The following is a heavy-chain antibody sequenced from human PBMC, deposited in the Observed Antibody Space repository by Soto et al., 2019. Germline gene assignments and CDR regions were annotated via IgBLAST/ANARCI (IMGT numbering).Heavy chain of an antibody. CDR2: IIPIFGTA. CDR1: GGTFSSYA. CDR3: ARERNSDYGDYVARGFDP. J-gene: IGHJ5*02. Sequence: QVQLVQSGAEVKKPGSSVKVSCKASGGTFSSYAISWVRQAPGQGLEWMAGIIPIFGTANYAQKFQGRVTITADESTSTAYMELSSLRSEDTAVYYCARERNSDYGDYVARGFDPWGQGTLVTVSS. D-gene: IGHD4-17*01. V-gene: IGHV1-69*01.